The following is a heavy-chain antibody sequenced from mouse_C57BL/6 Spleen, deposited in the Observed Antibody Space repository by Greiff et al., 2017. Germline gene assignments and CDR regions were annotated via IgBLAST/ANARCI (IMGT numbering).Heavy chain of an antibody. CDR1: GYAFSSYW. D-gene: IGHD1-1*01. V-gene: IGHV1-80*01. J-gene: IGHJ1*03. CDR3: ARKDYGSSPWYFDV. Sequence: QVQLQQSGAELVKPGASVKISCKASGYAFSSYWMNWVKQRPGKGLEWIGQIYPGDGDPNYNGKFKGKATLTADKSSSTAYMQLSSLTSEDAAVYFCARKDYGSSPWYFDVWGTGTTVTVSS. CDR2: IYPGDGDP.